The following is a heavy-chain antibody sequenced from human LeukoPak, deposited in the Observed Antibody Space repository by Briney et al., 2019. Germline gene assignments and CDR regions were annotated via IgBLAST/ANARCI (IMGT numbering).Heavy chain of an antibody. CDR1: GGSISSTNYY. D-gene: IGHD5-18*01. CDR2: INHSGST. J-gene: IGHJ3*02. CDR3: ARRGWLQPSDAFDI. Sequence: SETLSLTCSVSGGSISSTNYYWGWIRQPPGKGLEWIGEINHSGSTNYNPSLKSRVTISVDTSKNQFSLKLSSVTAADTAVYYCARRGWLQPSDAFDIWGQGTMVTVSS. V-gene: IGHV4-39*07.